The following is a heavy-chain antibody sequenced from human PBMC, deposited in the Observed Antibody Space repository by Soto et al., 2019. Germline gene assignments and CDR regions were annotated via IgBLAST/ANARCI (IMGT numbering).Heavy chain of an antibody. V-gene: IGHV4-31*03. J-gene: IGHJ5*02. CDR1: GGSISSGGYY. CDR2: IYYSGST. Sequence: QVQLQESGPGLVKPSQTLSLTCTVSGGSISSGGYYWSWIRQHPGKGLEWIGYIYYSGSTYYNPSLKSRVTLSVDTSKNQFSLKLSSVTAADTAVYYCARRKTNYCSGGSCQGWFDPWGQGTLVTVSS. D-gene: IGHD2-15*01. CDR3: ARRKTNYCSGGSCQGWFDP.